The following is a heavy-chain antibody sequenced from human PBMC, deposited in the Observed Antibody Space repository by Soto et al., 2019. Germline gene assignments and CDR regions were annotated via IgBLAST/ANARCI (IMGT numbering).Heavy chain of an antibody. CDR3: AKGPAAGPANWFDP. V-gene: IGHV3-23*01. Sequence: PGGSLRLSCAASGFTFSNYAMTWVRQAPGKGLEWVSAISGSGGNTYYADSVKGRFTISRDNSKNTLYLQMASLRAGDTAVYYCAKGPAAGPANWFDPWGQGTLVTVSS. CDR1: GFTFSNYA. CDR2: ISGSGGNT. J-gene: IGHJ5*02. D-gene: IGHD6-13*01.